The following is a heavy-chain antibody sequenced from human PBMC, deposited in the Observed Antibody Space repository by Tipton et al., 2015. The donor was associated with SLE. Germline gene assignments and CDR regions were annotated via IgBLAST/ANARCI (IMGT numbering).Heavy chain of an antibody. CDR1: GFTFSTYW. CDR2: IKSDGSST. Sequence: SLRLSCAASGFTFSTYWMHWVRQAPGKGLVWVSRIKSDGSSTYYADSVKGRFTISRDNSKNTLYLQMNSLRAEDTAVYYCAKTGDSGGWCWFDYWGQGTLVTVSS. CDR3: AKTGDSGGWCWFDY. D-gene: IGHD6-19*01. V-gene: IGHV3-74*01. J-gene: IGHJ4*02.